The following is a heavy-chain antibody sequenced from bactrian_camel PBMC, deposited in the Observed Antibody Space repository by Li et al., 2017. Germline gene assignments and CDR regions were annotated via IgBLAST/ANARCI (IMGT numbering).Heavy chain of an antibody. V-gene: IGHV3-2*01. CDR1: GDTYPRYC. Sequence: QVQLVESGGGSAQAGGSLRLSCKVSGDTYPRYCMSWFRQVPEKEREGVARIQSIDAKTYYADFVKGRFTVSQDSANNILTLQMSNLKPEDTAMYYCAAGRTSTLVAVRYTYWGQGTQVTVS. D-gene: IGHD6*01. CDR2: IQSIDAKT. J-gene: IGHJ4*01. CDR3: AAGRTSTLVAVRYTY.